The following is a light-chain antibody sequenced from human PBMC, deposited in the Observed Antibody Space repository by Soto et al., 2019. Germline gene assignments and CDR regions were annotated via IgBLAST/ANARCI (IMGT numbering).Light chain of an antibody. J-gene: IGKJ1*01. Sequence: DFQMTQSPSTLSASVGDRVTITCRASQNIRSRLAWFQQKPGKAPKLLIYDDSSLESGVPQRFSGSGSGTEFTLTISSLQTDDFSTYYCQQYHSYWTVGQGTMVDIK. CDR2: DDS. CDR3: QQYHSYWT. CDR1: QNIRSR. V-gene: IGKV1-5*01.